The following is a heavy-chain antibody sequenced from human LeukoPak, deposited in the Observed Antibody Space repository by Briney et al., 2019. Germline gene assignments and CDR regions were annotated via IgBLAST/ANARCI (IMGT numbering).Heavy chain of an antibody. CDR2: IIPILGIA. J-gene: IGHJ4*02. CDR3: ARDLAPGSRAYYFDY. Sequence: GASVKVSCKASGGTFSSYAISWVRQAPGQGLEWMGRIIPILGIANYAQKFQGRVTITADKSTSTAYMELSSLRSEDTAVYYCARDLAPGSRAYYFDYWGQGTLVTVSS. D-gene: IGHD1-26*01. CDR1: GGTFSSYA. V-gene: IGHV1-69*04.